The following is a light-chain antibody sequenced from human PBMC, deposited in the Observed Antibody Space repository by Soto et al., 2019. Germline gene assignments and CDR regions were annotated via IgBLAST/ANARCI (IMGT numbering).Light chain of an antibody. J-gene: IGLJ3*02. CDR1: TSDVGGYNY. CDR2: DVN. CDR3: CLSPGSLTWL. Sequence: QSALTQPRSVSGSPGQSVAISCSPITSDVGGYNYVSWYQQYPGKAPKLIIYDVNKRPSGVPDRFSGSKSGNTASLTISGLQADDEADYYCCLSPGSLTWLFGGGTKVTVL. V-gene: IGLV2-11*01.